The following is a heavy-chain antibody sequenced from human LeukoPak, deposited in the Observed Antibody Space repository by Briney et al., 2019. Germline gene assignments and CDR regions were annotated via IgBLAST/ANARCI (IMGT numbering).Heavy chain of an antibody. V-gene: IGHV3-30*03. CDR2: ISNDGSKK. D-gene: IGHD5-24*01. J-gene: IGHJ4*02. CDR3: ARDESQEMVTIRGFDC. Sequence: PGRSLRLSCAASGLTFSSYGMHWVRQAPGKGLEWVAVISNDGSKKFYADSVKGRFTISRDNSKNTLYLQMNSLRAEDTAVYYCARDESQEMVTIRGFDCWGQGTLVTVSS. CDR1: GLTFSSYG.